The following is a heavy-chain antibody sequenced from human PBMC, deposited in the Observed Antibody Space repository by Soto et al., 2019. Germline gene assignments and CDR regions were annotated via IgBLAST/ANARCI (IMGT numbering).Heavy chain of an antibody. CDR1: GYTFTSYG. V-gene: IGHV1-18*01. Sequence: QVQLVQSGAEVKKPGASVKVSCKASGYTFTSYGISWVRQAPGQGLEWMGWISAYNGNTNYAQKLQGRVTMTTDTPTRTAYMELRSLRSDDTAVYYCARADEFTAAAANTPPDYWGQGTLVTVSS. J-gene: IGHJ4*02. CDR3: ARADEFTAAAANTPPDY. D-gene: IGHD6-13*01. CDR2: ISAYNGNT.